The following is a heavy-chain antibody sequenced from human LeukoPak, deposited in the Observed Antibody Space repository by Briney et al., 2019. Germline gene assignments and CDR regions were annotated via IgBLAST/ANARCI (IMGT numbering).Heavy chain of an antibody. CDR3: ARPWGYGDYDHDAFDI. V-gene: IGHV3-11*01. Sequence: PGGSLSLSCAASGFTFSDYYMSWIRQAPGKGMEWVSYISSSGSTIYYADSVKGRFTISRDNAKNSLYLQMNSLRAEDTAVYYCARPWGYGDYDHDAFDIWGQGTMVTVSS. CDR2: ISSSGSTI. D-gene: IGHD4-17*01. CDR1: GFTFSDYY. J-gene: IGHJ3*02.